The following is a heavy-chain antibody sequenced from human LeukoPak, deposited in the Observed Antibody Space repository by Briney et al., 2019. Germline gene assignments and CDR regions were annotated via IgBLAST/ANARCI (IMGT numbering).Heavy chain of an antibody. V-gene: IGHV3-48*03. D-gene: IGHD2-15*01. CDR1: GFTFSSYA. Sequence: GGSLRLSCAASGFTFSSYAMSWVRQAPGKGLEWVSYISSSGSTIYYADSVKGRFTISRDNAKNSLYLQMNSLRAEDTAVYYCARDQNCSGGSCYSGWIGYWGQGTLVTVSS. CDR2: ISSSGSTI. CDR3: ARDQNCSGGSCYSGWIGY. J-gene: IGHJ4*02.